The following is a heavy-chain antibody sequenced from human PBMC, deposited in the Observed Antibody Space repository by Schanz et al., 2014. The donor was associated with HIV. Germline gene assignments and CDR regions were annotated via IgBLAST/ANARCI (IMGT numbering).Heavy chain of an antibody. CDR2: LVPISTTA. V-gene: IGHV1-69*06. Sequence: QVQLVQSGAEVKKPGASVKVSCKASGYTFTAYYIHWVRQAPGQGPQWMGGLVPISTTANYAQTFQGRVTLTADKSTNTAYMELSRLHSEDTAIYYCATSTPYYYDPDALDIWGQGTMVIVSS. CDR3: ATSTPYYYDPDALDI. CDR1: GYTFTAYY. J-gene: IGHJ3*02. D-gene: IGHD3-22*01.